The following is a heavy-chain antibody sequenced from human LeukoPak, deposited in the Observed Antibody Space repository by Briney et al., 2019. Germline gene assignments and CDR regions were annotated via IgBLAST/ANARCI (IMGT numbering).Heavy chain of an antibody. CDR3: ARTTSMTASGYDY. V-gene: IGHV1-8*03. CDR1: GYTFTNYH. D-gene: IGHD2-21*02. Sequence: GASVKVPCKASGYTFTNYHINWVRQASGQGLEWMTWINPDTGDKGYAREFQDRVTITTDTSISTAYMELSSLSSEDTAVYFCARTTSMTASGYDYWGQGTLVTVSS. J-gene: IGHJ4*02. CDR2: INPDTGDK.